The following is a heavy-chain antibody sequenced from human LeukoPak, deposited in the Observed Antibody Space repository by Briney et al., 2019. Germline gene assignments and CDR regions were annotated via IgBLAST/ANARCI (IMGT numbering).Heavy chain of an antibody. D-gene: IGHD5-12*01. CDR3: AKDKRKYSGYDYRGYYFDY. CDR1: GFTFSSYG. CDR2: ISYDGSNK. J-gene: IGHJ4*02. Sequence: PGGSLRLSCAASGFTFSSYGMHWVRQAPGKGLEWVAVISYDGSNKYYADSVKGRFTISRDNSKNTLYLQMNSLRAEDTAVYYCAKDKRKYSGYDYRGYYFDYWGQGTLVTVSS. V-gene: IGHV3-30*18.